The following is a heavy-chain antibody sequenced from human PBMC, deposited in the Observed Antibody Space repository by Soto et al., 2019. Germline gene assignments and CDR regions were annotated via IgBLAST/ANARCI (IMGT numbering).Heavy chain of an antibody. CDR1: GGTFRIYA. CDR2: IIPIFGTA. D-gene: IGHD6-19*01. J-gene: IGHJ6*02. CDR3: ARAGGWYSYYYYYGRDV. Sequence: KASFKASGGTFRIYAISWVRQATGQGLEWMGGIIPIFGTANYAQKFQGRVTITADKSTSTAYMELSSLRSEDTAVYYCARAGGWYSYYYYYGRDVWGQGTTGTVS. V-gene: IGHV1-69*06.